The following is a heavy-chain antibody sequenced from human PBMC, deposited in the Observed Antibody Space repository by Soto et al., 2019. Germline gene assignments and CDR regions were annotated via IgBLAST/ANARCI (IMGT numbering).Heavy chain of an antibody. V-gene: IGHV3-48*02. CDR3: ARDYSLDY. D-gene: IGHD1-26*01. Sequence: VGSLRLSCAASGFTFSNYIMNWVRQAPGKGLEWLTYISTGSGTIYYADSVKGRFTISRDNAKDSLFLQLDSLRDEDTAVYYCARDYSLDYWGQGSLVTVSS. J-gene: IGHJ4*02. CDR2: ISTGSGTI. CDR1: GFTFSNYI.